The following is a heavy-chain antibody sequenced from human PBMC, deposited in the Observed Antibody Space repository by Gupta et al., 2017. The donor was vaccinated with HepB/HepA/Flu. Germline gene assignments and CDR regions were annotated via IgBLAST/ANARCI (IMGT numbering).Heavy chain of an antibody. CDR3: AKGTVTGGSTRSYYYYYYMDV. CDR1: GFTFSSYA. J-gene: IGHJ6*03. Sequence: EVQLLESGGGLVQPGGSLRLSCAASGFTFSSYATGWVRRAPGKGLEWVSASSGSGGSTYYAASVKGRFTISRDNSKNTLYLQMNSLRAEDTAVYYCAKGTVTGGSTRSYYYYYYMDVWGKGTTVTVSS. D-gene: IGHD2-2*01. V-gene: IGHV3-23*01. CDR2: SSGSGGST.